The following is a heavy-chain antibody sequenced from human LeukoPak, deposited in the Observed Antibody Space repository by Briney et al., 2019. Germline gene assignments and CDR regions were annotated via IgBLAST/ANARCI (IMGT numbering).Heavy chain of an antibody. V-gene: IGHV4-34*01. D-gene: IGHD3-22*01. CDR2: INHSGST. Sequence: SETLSLTCAVYGGSFSGYYWSWIRQPPGKGLEWIGEINHSGSTSYNPSLKSRVTISVDTSKNQFSLKLSSVTAADTAVYYCARVSPDPMIVVVITSSYFDYWGQGTLVTVSS. CDR1: GGSFSGYY. J-gene: IGHJ4*02. CDR3: ARVSPDPMIVVVITSSYFDY.